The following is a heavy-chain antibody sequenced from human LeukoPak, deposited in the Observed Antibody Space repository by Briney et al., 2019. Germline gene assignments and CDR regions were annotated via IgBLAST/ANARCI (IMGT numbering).Heavy chain of an antibody. Sequence: SETLSLTCAVSGYSISSDYYWGWIRQPPGKGLEWIGSIYHSGSTYYNPSLKSRVTISVDTSKNQFSLKLSSVTAADTAVYYCARPRGSCSGGSCYYYYFDYWGQGTLVTVSS. J-gene: IGHJ4*02. CDR3: ARPRGSCSGGSCYYYYFDY. CDR2: IYHSGST. CDR1: GYSISSDYY. D-gene: IGHD2-15*01. V-gene: IGHV4-38-2*01.